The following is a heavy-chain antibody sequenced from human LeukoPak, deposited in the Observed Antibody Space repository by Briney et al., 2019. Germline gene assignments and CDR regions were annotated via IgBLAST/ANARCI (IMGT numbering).Heavy chain of an antibody. CDR1: GYTFTGYY. J-gene: IGHJ5*02. CDR2: INPNSGGT. V-gene: IGHV1-2*02. CDR3: ARELGTTSIHWFDP. D-gene: IGHD2-2*01. Sequence: ASVKVSCKASGYTFTGYYIHWVRQAPGQGLEWMGWINPNSGGTNYAQRFQGRVTKTRDTSISTAYMELSRLRSDDTAVYYCARELGTTSIHWFDPWGQGTLVTVSS.